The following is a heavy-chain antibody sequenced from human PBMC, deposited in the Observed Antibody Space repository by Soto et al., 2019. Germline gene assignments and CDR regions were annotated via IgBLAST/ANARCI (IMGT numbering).Heavy chain of an antibody. Sequence: EVQLVESGGGLVKPGGSLRLSCTASGFIFSSYSMNWVRQAPGKGLEWVSSISSSTYSIYYADSVKGRFTISRDNAKNSLSLQMNSLRAEDTAVYYCARVGYCSGGSCHNFDYWGQGTLVTVSS. CDR3: ARVGYCSGGSCHNFDY. D-gene: IGHD2-15*01. CDR2: ISSSTYSI. CDR1: GFIFSSYS. V-gene: IGHV3-21*01. J-gene: IGHJ4*02.